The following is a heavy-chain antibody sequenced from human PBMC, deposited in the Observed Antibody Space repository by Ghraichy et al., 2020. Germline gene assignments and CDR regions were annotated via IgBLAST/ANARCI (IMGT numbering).Heavy chain of an antibody. CDR2: IIPIFGTA. Sequence: SVKVSGKASGGTFSSYAISWVRQAPGQGLEWMGGIIPIFGTANYAQKFQGRVTITADESTSTAYMELSSLRSEDTAVYYCARGRGGNVKYYFDYWGQGTLVTVSS. V-gene: IGHV1-69*13. J-gene: IGHJ4*02. CDR1: GGTFSSYA. CDR3: ARGRGGNVKYYFDY. D-gene: IGHD4-23*01.